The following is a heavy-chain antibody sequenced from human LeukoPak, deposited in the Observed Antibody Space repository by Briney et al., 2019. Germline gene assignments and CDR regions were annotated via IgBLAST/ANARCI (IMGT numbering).Heavy chain of an antibody. V-gene: IGHV3-23*01. CDR2: LSGSGTRP. CDR1: GFTFSTFA. J-gene: IGHJ4*02. CDR3: ARNMITFGGVIVNVFDY. Sequence: GGSLRLSCAASGFTFSTFAMTWVRQAPGKGLEWVSGLSGSGTRPHYTDSVKGRFTISRDNSKNTLDLQMNSLRAEDTAVYYCARNMITFGGVIVNVFDYWGQGTLVTVSS. D-gene: IGHD3-16*02.